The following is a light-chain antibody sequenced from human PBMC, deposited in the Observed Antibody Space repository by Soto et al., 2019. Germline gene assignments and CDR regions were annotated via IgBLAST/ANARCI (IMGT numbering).Light chain of an antibody. V-gene: IGKV3-20*01. CDR3: QQYGSSSWT. CDR1: QSVSSSY. Sequence: EIVTSQSPCTLSLSPGERAALSCRASQSVSSSYLAWYQQKPGQAPRLLIYGASSRATGIPDRFSGSGSGTDFTLTISRLEPEDFAVYYCQQYGSSSWTVGQGTKVDIK. J-gene: IGKJ1*01. CDR2: GAS.